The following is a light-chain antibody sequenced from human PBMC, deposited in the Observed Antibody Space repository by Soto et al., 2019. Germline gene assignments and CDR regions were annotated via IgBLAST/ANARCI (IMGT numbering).Light chain of an antibody. CDR3: QQNGGAYT. Sequence: TQSPSTLSASVGDRVTITCRASQSVSSSYLAWYQQKPGQAPRLLIYDASSRATGIPDRFSGSGSGTDFTLTITRLEPEDFAVYYCQQNGGAYTFGQGTKVDIK. CDR1: QSVSSSY. J-gene: IGKJ2*01. V-gene: IGKV3-20*01. CDR2: DAS.